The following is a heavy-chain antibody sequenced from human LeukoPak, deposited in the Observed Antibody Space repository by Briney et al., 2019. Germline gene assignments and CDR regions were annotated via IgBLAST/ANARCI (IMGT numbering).Heavy chain of an antibody. V-gene: IGHV3-66*01. J-gene: IGHJ5*02. CDR2: IYSSGST. D-gene: IGHD6-19*01. CDR3: AREGSSGWYEFWFDP. Sequence: GGSLRLSCAASGFTVSNNYMSWVRQAPGKGLGWVSVIYSSGSTYYADSVKGRFTISRDNSKNTLYLQMNSLRAEDTAMYYCAREGSSGWYEFWFDPWGQGTLVTVSS. CDR1: GFTVSNNY.